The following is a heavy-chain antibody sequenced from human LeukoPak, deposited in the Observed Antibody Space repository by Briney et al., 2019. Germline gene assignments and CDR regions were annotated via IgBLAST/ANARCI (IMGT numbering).Heavy chain of an antibody. CDR3: ARVGASRDFDY. CDR2: IIPIFGTA. J-gene: IGHJ4*02. V-gene: IGHV1-69*13. Sequence: AASVKVSCTASGGTFSSYAISWVRQAPGQGLEWMGGIIPIFGTANYAQKFQGRVTITADESTSTAYMELSSLRSEDTAVYYCARVGASRDFDYWGQGTLVTVS. CDR1: GGTFSSYA. D-gene: IGHD1-26*01.